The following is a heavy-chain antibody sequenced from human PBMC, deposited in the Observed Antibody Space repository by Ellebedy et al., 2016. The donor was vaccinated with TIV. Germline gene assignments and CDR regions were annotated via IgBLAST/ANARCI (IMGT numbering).Heavy chain of an antibody. V-gene: IGHV7-4-1*01. CDR1: GYTFTSYA. D-gene: IGHD6-6*01. CDR2: INTNTGNP. J-gene: IGHJ4*02. Sequence: ASVKVSXXTSGYTFTSYAMNWVRQAPGQGLEWMGWINTNTGNPTYAQGFTGRFVFSLDTSVSTAYLQICSLKAEDTAVYYCASHGQYSSSPADYWGQGTLVTVSS. CDR3: ASHGQYSSSPADY.